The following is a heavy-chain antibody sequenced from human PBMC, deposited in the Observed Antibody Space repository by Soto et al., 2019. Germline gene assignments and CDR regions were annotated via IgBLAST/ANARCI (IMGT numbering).Heavy chain of an antibody. D-gene: IGHD2-2*02. J-gene: IGHJ4*02. Sequence: EVQLLESGGGLVQPGGSLRLSCAASGFTFSNYAMTWVRQAPGKGLEWVSSISGSDGSTDYADSMRGRFIISRDNSKNTLYLQVNSLRAEDTAVYYCAKTLGPAAIHPFYWGQGSLVTVSS. CDR1: GFTFSNYA. CDR3: AKTLGPAAIHPFY. V-gene: IGHV3-23*01. CDR2: ISGSDGST.